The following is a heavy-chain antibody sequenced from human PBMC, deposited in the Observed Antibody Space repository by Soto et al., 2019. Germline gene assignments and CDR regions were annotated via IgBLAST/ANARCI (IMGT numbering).Heavy chain of an antibody. CDR2: ISYDGSNK. J-gene: IGHJ6*02. CDR1: GFTFGSYA. V-gene: IGHV3-30-3*01. Sequence: LRLSCAASGFTFGSYAMHWVRQAPGKGLEWVAVISYDGSNKYYADSVKGRFTISRDNSKNTLYLQMNSLRAEDTAVYYCARDIVVVPAAPHYYYYGMDVWGQGTTVTVSS. CDR3: ARDIVVVPAAPHYYYYGMDV. D-gene: IGHD2-2*01.